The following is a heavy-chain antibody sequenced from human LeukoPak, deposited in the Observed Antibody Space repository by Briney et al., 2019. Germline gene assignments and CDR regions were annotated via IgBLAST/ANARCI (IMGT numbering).Heavy chain of an antibody. CDR2: SYHSGST. V-gene: IGHV4-38-2*02. J-gene: IGHJ5*02. Sequence: SETLTLTCAVSGYSISSGYYWGWLRQPPGKGLEWIGSSYHSGSTYYNPSLKSRVTISVDTSKNQFSLQLSSVTAADTAVYYCERDKSPYYYDSSGQNWFDPWGQGTLVTVS. D-gene: IGHD3-22*01. CDR3: ERDKSPYYYDSSGQNWFDP. CDR1: GYSISSGYY.